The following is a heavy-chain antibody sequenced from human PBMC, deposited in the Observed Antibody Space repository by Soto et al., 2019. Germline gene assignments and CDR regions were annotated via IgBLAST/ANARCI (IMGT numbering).Heavy chain of an antibody. Sequence: QITLKESGPTLVKPTQTLTLTCTFSGTSLSTRGVGVAWIRQPPGKALEWLALIYWDDVKRYSPSLESRLTVARDSSKRRVVLTFTNLAPVDTATYYCAHSVSIFGGITQTWFDPWGQGILVTVSS. D-gene: IGHD3-3*01. V-gene: IGHV2-5*02. J-gene: IGHJ5*02. CDR3: AHSVSIFGGITQTWFDP. CDR2: IYWDDVK. CDR1: GTSLSTRGVG.